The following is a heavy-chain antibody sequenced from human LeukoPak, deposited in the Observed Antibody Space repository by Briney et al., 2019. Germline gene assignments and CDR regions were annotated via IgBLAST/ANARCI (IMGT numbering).Heavy chain of an antibody. CDR3: ARQAYYYGSGSWRYYYYRDV. Sequence: EPLKISCKGSGYSFTSYWIGWMRQMPRQGLELMGIIYPGDSATKHSPSFQGPVTMSAEKSISTAYLQWSSLKASDTAMYYCARQAYYYGSGSWRYYYYRDVWGKGTTVTVSS. CDR2: IYPGDSAT. J-gene: IGHJ6*03. V-gene: IGHV5-51*01. CDR1: GYSFTSYW. D-gene: IGHD3-10*01.